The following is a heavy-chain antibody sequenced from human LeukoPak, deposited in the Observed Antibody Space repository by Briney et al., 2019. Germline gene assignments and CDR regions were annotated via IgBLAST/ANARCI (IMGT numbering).Heavy chain of an antibody. V-gene: IGHV3-53*01. CDR3: ARGGGYSGYDNFDY. D-gene: IGHD5-12*01. CDR2: IYSGGIT. J-gene: IGHJ4*02. Sequence: GGCLRLSCAASGFTVSSNYMSWVRQAPGKGLEWVSVIYSGGITYYAASVKGRFTIARDNSKITLYLQMNSLRAEDTAVYYCARGGGYSGYDNFDYWGQGTLVTVSS. CDR1: GFTVSSNY.